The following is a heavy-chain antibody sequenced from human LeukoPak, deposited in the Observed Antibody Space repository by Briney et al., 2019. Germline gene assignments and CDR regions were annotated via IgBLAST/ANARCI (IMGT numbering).Heavy chain of an antibody. CDR2: IYSGGST. J-gene: IGHJ4*02. Sequence: PGGSLRLSCAASGFTVSSNYMSWVRQAPGKGLEWVSVIYSGGSTYYADSVKGRFTISRDNSKNTLYLQMNSLRAEDTAVYYCARAVTTVTYFDYWGQGTLVTVSS. CDR3: ARAVTTVTYFDY. V-gene: IGHV3-66*01. CDR1: GFTVSSNY. D-gene: IGHD4-17*01.